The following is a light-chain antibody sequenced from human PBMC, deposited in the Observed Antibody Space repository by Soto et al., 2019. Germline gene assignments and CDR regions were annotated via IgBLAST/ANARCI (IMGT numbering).Light chain of an antibody. V-gene: IGLV1-47*01. Sequence: QSVLTQPPSASGTPGQRVTISCSGRSSNIGSNYVYWYQRLPGTAHKLLIYRNNQRPSGVPDRFSGSKSGTSASLAISGLRSEDEADYYCAAWDDSLSGYVFGTGTKLTVL. CDR2: RNN. CDR1: SSNIGSNY. CDR3: AAWDDSLSGYV. J-gene: IGLJ1*01.